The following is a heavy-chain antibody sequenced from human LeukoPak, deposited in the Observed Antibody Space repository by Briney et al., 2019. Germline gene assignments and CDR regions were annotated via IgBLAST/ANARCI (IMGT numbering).Heavy chain of an antibody. CDR1: GGSFSGYY. Sequence: SETLSLTCAVYGGSFSGYYWSWIRQPPGKGLEWIGEINHSGTTNYNPSLKSRVTISVDTSKNQFSLKLSSVTAADTAVYSCARGSDYRDYRRGGTRNWFDPWGQGTLVVVSS. CDR3: ARGSDYRDYRRGGTRNWFDP. V-gene: IGHV4-34*01. J-gene: IGHJ5*02. CDR2: INHSGTT. D-gene: IGHD4-11*01.